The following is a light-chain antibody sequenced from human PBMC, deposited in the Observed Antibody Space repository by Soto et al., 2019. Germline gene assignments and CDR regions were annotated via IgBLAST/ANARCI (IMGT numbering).Light chain of an antibody. V-gene: IGKV3-11*01. CDR1: QSVSDY. CDR2: DAS. J-gene: IGKJ1*01. Sequence: PETLSLSPGERATLSCRASQSVSDYLAWYQQKPGQPPRLLIYDASKRATGIPPRFSGSGSTTDFTLTISSLEPEDFTVYWCAVRRFRPRTFCQVSKVDI. CDR3: AVRRFRPRT.